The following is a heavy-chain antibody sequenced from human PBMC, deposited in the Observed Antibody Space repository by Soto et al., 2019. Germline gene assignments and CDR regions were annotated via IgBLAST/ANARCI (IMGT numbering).Heavy chain of an antibody. J-gene: IGHJ4*02. CDR1: GFTFSSYW. Sequence: GGSLRLSCAASGFTFSSYWMHWVRQAPGKGLEWVSYISSTSSVIYYADSVKGRFTVSRDNAKNSVFLQMNSLRGDDTAVYYCARRRAVSGTGAYWGQGTLVTVSS. CDR3: ARRRAVSGTGAY. CDR2: ISSTSSVI. V-gene: IGHV3-48*01. D-gene: IGHD6-19*01.